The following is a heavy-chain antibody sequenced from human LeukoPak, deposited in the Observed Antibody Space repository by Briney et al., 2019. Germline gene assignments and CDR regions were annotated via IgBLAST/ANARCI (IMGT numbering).Heavy chain of an antibody. CDR3: AGWANY. Sequence: SQTLSLTRAVYGGALSGYYSGGIRPPPREGVGWVGEINHSGSTNYNPCLKSGVTISQDTSKNNISPKLRSVTAADTALCYGAGWANYWGQGTLVTVS. CDR2: INHSGST. V-gene: IGHV4-34*01. J-gene: IGHJ4*02. CDR1: GGALSGYY. D-gene: IGHD1-26*01.